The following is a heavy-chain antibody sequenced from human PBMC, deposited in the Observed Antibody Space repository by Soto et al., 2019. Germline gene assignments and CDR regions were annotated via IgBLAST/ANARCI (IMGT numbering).Heavy chain of an antibody. CDR3: GLSTAYYYYGMDV. V-gene: IGHV4-39*01. Sequence: SASMSRTCSLGRSSICSSSYYWAWIRQPPGKGLEWIGSIYYSGSTYYNPSLKSRVTISVDTSKNQFSLKLSSVTAADTAVYYCGLSTAYYYYGMDVWGQGTTVT. D-gene: IGHD6-25*01. CDR1: RSSICSSSYY. CDR2: IYYSGST. J-gene: IGHJ6*02.